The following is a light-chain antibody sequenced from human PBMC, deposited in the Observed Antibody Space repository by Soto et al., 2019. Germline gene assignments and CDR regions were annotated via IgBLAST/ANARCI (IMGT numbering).Light chain of an antibody. CDR3: QQYDRYPRT. J-gene: IGKJ1*01. Sequence: DIQMTQFPSSVSASVGDRVNITCRASQGISTWLAWYQQKPERAPKSLIYGASRLQSGVPPRFSGSGSETDFTLTISGLQTEDFATYYCQQYDRYPRTFCQGTKVEIK. CDR1: QGISTW. CDR2: GAS. V-gene: IGKV1D-16*01.